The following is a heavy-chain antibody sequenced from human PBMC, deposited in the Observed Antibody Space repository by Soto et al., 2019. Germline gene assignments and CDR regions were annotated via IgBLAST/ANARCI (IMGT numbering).Heavy chain of an antibody. CDR3: ARAMRESRLAIAAAGSLDAFDI. J-gene: IGHJ3*02. D-gene: IGHD6-13*01. CDR2: IWYDGSNK. Sequence: GGSLRLSCAASGFTFSSYGMHWVRQAPGKGLEWVAVIWYDGSNKYYADSVKGRFTISRDNSKNTLYLQMNSLRAEDTAVYYCARAMRESRLAIAAAGSLDAFDIWGQGTMVTVSS. V-gene: IGHV3-33*01. CDR1: GFTFSSYG.